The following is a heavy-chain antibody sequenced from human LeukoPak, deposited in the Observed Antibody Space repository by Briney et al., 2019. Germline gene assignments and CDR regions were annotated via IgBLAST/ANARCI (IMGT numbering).Heavy chain of an antibody. J-gene: IGHJ4*02. D-gene: IGHD3-3*01. CDR1: GGSISSGAYY. Sequence: SETLSLTCTVSGGSISSGAYYWSWIRQHPRKGLEWIGYIAYSGSTYYNPSLESRFSISIDAFNNKFSLDVTSVTAADTAVYYCARYLTDFSNYFDYWGQGTLVTVSS. CDR2: IAYSGST. CDR3: ARYLTDFSNYFDY. V-gene: IGHV4-31*03.